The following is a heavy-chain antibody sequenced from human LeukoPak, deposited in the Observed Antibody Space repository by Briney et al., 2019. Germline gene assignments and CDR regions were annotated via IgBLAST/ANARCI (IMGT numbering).Heavy chain of an antibody. CDR2: MNPNSGNT. D-gene: IGHD6-13*01. J-gene: IGHJ5*02. Sequence: ASVKVSCKASGYTFTSYGISWVRQAPGQGLEWMGWMNPNSGNTGYAQKFQGRVTMTRNTSISTAYMELSSLRSEDTAVYYCASCSEYSSSWSSGCNWFDPWGQGTLVTVSS. V-gene: IGHV1-8*02. CDR1: GYTFTSYG. CDR3: ASCSEYSSSWSSGCNWFDP.